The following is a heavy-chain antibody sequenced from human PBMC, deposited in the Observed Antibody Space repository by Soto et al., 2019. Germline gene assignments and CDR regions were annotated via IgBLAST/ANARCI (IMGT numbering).Heavy chain of an antibody. CDR3: AKDRPPTPEGFVVVPAAILPDV. V-gene: IGHV3-23*01. Sequence: QPGGSLRLSCAASGFTFSSYAMSWVRQAPGKGLEWVSAISGSGGSTYYADSVKGRFTISRDNSKNTLYLQMNSLRAEDTAVYYCAKDRPPTPEGFVVVPAAILPDVWGQGTTVTVSS. CDR2: ISGSGGST. J-gene: IGHJ6*02. D-gene: IGHD2-2*02. CDR1: GFTFSSYA.